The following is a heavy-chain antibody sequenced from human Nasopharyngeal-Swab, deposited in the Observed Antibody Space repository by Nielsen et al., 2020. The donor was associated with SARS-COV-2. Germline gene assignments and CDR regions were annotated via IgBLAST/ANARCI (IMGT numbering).Heavy chain of an antibody. J-gene: IGHJ6*03. D-gene: IGHD5-18*01. CDR2: IYYSRST. V-gene: IGHV4-39*01. CDR3: ATYGYGSYYYYYMDV. CDR1: GGSISSSSYY. Sequence: SETLSLTCTVSGGSISSSSYYWGWIRQPPGKGLEWIGSIYYSRSTYYNPSLKSRVTISADTSKNQFSLKLSSVTAADTAVYYCATYGYGSYYYYYMDVWGKGTTVTVSS.